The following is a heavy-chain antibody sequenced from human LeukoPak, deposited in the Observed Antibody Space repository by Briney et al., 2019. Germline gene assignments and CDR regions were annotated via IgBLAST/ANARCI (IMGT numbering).Heavy chain of an antibody. V-gene: IGHV4-31*03. D-gene: IGHD2-21*02. Sequence: SETLSLTCTVSGGSISSGGYYWSWIRQHPGKGLEWIGYIYYSGSTYYNPSLKSRVTISVDTSKNQFSLKLSSVTAADTAVYYCARDKRGDYWFDPWGQGTLVTVSS. J-gene: IGHJ5*02. CDR2: IYYSGST. CDR1: GGSISSGGYY. CDR3: ARDKRGDYWFDP.